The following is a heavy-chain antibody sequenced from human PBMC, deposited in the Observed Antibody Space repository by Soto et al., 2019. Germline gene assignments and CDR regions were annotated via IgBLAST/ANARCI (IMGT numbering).Heavy chain of an antibody. J-gene: IGHJ4*02. Sequence: QVQLVESGGGVVQPGRSLRLSCAASGFTFSSYGMHWVRQAPGKGLEWVAVISYDGSNKYYADSVKGRFTISRDNSKNTLYLQMNSLRAEDTAVYYCAKDQEGWIQLWLRYWGQGTLVTVSS. CDR1: GFTFSSYG. CDR2: ISYDGSNK. D-gene: IGHD5-18*01. CDR3: AKDQEGWIQLWLRY. V-gene: IGHV3-30*18.